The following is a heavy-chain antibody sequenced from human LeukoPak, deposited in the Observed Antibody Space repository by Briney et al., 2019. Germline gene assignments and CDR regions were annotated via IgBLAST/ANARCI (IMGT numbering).Heavy chain of an antibody. J-gene: IGHJ5*02. V-gene: IGHV4-4*02. D-gene: IGHD3-10*01. CDR1: GGSISSSNW. CDR2: IYHSGST. Sequence: SESLSLTCAVSGGSISSSNWWSWVRQPPGKGLEWIGEIYHSGSTNYNPSLKSRVTMSVDTSKNQFSLKLSSVTAADTAVYYCARTYYYGSGSYFGSFDPWGQGTLVTVSS. CDR3: ARTYYYGSGSYFGSFDP.